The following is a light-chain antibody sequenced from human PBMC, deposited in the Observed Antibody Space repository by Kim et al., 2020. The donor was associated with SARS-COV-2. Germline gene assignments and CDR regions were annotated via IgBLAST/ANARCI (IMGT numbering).Light chain of an antibody. CDR3: MQGIHPIT. J-gene: IGKJ5*01. CDR1: QSLVYSDGNTY. Sequence: DVVMTQSPLSLPVTLGQPASISCRSSQSLVYSDGNTYLNWFQQRPGQSPRRLIYKVSNRDSGVPDRFSGSGSGTDFTLKISRVEPEYVGIYYCMQGIHPITFGQGTRLEIK. V-gene: IGKV2-30*01. CDR2: KVS.